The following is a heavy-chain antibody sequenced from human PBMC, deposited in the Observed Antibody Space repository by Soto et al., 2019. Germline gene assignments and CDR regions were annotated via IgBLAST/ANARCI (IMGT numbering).Heavy chain of an antibody. J-gene: IGHJ4*02. Sequence: ESGPTLVNPTQTLTLTCTFSGFSLSTSGVGVGWIRQPPGKALEWLALIYWNDDKRYSPSLKSRLTITKDTSKNQVVLTMTNMDPVDTATYYCAQGSNTYYDFWSGYPTFDYWGQGTLVTVSS. CDR2: IYWNDDK. D-gene: IGHD3-3*01. CDR1: GFSLSTSGVG. V-gene: IGHV2-5*01. CDR3: AQGSNTYYDFWSGYPTFDY.